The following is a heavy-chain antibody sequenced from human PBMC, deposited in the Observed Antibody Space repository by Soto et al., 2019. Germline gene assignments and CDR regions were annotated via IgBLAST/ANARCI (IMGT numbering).Heavy chain of an antibody. J-gene: IGHJ4*02. V-gene: IGHV3-30-3*01. CDR3: ARIPRGIAVAGPFDY. D-gene: IGHD6-19*01. Sequence: QVLLVESGGGVVQPGRSLRLSCAASGFTFSSYAMHWVRQAPGKGLEWVAVISYDGSNKYYADSVKGRFTISRDNSKNTLYLQMNSLRAEDTAVYYCARIPRGIAVAGPFDYWGQGTLVTVSS. CDR1: GFTFSSYA. CDR2: ISYDGSNK.